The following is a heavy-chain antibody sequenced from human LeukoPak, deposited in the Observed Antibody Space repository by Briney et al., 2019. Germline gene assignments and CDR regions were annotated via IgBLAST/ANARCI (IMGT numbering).Heavy chain of an antibody. J-gene: IGHJ4*02. Sequence: ASVKVSCKASGYSFTNNYIHWVRQAPGQGLEWMGGINPSGGSTTYAQKFQGRVTMTRDTSTSTVFMELSSLRAEDTAVYYCATDRNSGKYYDYWGRGTLVTVSS. CDR1: GYSFTNNY. CDR2: INPSGGST. V-gene: IGHV1-46*01. CDR3: ATDRNSGKYYDY. D-gene: IGHD1-26*01.